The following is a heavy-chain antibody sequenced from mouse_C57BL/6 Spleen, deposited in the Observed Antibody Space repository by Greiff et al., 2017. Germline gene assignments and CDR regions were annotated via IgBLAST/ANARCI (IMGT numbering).Heavy chain of an antibody. D-gene: IGHD1-1*01. J-gene: IGHJ1*03. CDR2: ISSGSSTI. CDR1: GFTFSDYG. V-gene: IGHV5-17*01. Sequence: EVQGVESGGGLVKPGGSLKLSCAASGFTFSDYGMHWVRQAPEKGLEWVAYISSGSSTIYYADTVKGRFTISRDNAKNTLFLQMTSLRSEDTAMYYCARTSTVWYFDVWGTGTTVTVSS. CDR3: ARTSTVWYFDV.